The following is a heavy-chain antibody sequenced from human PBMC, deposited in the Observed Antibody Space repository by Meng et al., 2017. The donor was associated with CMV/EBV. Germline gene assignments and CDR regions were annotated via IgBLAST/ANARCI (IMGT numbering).Heavy chain of an antibody. CDR2: ISSSSSYI. D-gene: IGHD5-18*01. CDR3: ARSRIQLWLHHYYYGMDV. Sequence: GGSLRLSCAASGFTFSSYSMNWVRQAPGKGLEWVSSISSSSSYIYYADSVKGRFTISRDNAKNSLYLQMNSLRAEDTAVYYCARSRIQLWLHHYYYGMDVWGQGTTVTVSS. V-gene: IGHV3-21*01. J-gene: IGHJ6*02. CDR1: GFTFSSYS.